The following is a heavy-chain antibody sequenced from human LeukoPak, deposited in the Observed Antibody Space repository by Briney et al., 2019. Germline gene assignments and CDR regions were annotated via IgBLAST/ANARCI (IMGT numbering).Heavy chain of an antibody. D-gene: IGHD6-13*01. J-gene: IGHJ4*02. Sequence: GGSLRLSCAASGFTFSSYSMNWVRQAPGKGLEWVSSISSSSSSYIYYADSVKGRFTISRDNAKNSLYLQMNSLRAEDTAVYYCARDDAGYSSSWYSGWGQGTLVTVSS. CDR3: ARDDAGYSSSWYSG. CDR1: GFTFSSYS. CDR2: ISSSSSSYI. V-gene: IGHV3-21*01.